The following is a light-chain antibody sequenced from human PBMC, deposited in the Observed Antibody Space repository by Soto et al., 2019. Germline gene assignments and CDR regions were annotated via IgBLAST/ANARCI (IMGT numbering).Light chain of an antibody. V-gene: IGKV3-20*01. CDR1: QSVSSSY. J-gene: IGKJ3*01. CDR2: GAS. Sequence: EIVLTQSPGTLSLSPGERATLSCRASQSVSSSYLAWYQQRPGQAPRLLIYGASGRATGIPDRCSGSGSGTYFSLTISRLEPEDFAVYYCQQYDSSPSFTFGPGTKVDIK. CDR3: QQYDSSPSFT.